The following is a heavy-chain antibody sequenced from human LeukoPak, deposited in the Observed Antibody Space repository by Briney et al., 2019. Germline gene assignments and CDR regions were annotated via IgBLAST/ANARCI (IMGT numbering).Heavy chain of an antibody. Sequence: GGSLRLSCAASGFTFDDYAMHWVRQAPGKGLEWVSGISWNSGSIGYADSVKGRFTISRDNAKNSLYLQMNSLRAEDTALYYCAKDMRSYYGFDYWGQGTLVTVSS. CDR2: ISWNSGSI. V-gene: IGHV3-9*01. J-gene: IGHJ4*02. CDR1: GFTFDDYA. D-gene: IGHD1-26*01. CDR3: AKDMRSYYGFDY.